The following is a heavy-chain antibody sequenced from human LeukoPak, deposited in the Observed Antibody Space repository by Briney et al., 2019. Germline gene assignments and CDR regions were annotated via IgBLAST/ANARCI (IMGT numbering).Heavy chain of an antibody. CDR2: ISYDGSNK. Sequence: PGGSLRLSCAASGFTFSSYAMHWVRQAPGKGLEWVAVISYDGSNKYYADSVKGRFTISRDNSKNTLYLQMNSLRAEDTAVYYCASPLPGAYDKYYFDYWGQGTLVTVSS. J-gene: IGHJ4*02. CDR1: GFTFSSYA. V-gene: IGHV3-30-3*01. D-gene: IGHD3-9*01. CDR3: ASPLPGAYDKYYFDY.